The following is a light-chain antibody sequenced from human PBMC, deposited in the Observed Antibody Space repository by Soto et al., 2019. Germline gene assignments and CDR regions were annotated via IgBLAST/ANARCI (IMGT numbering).Light chain of an antibody. CDR2: RDN. Sequence: SYELTPPLSVSVALGQTARITCGGNNIGSKNVHWYQQKPGQAPVLVIYRDNNRPSGIPERFSGSNSGNTATLTISRAQAGDEADYYCQVWDSSTYVFGTGTKLTVL. V-gene: IGLV3-9*01. J-gene: IGLJ1*01. CDR3: QVWDSSTYV. CDR1: NIGSKN.